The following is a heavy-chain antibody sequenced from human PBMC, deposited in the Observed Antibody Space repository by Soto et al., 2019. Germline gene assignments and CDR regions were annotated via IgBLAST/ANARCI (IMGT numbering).Heavy chain of an antibody. CDR1: GFSLSAYGVR. CDR2: IHWNDDK. V-gene: IGHV2-5*01. D-gene: IGHD3-22*01. J-gene: IGHJ5*02. Sequence: SCPTLVNPTQTLTLTWSFSGFSLSAYGVRVIWFRQPPGETLEWLALIHWNDDKRYSPYLKSRLTITKDTSKNQVVLTLTNLDPLDTGTYFCAHTKDSSGFLTSWGQGILVTVSS. CDR3: AHTKDSSGFLTS.